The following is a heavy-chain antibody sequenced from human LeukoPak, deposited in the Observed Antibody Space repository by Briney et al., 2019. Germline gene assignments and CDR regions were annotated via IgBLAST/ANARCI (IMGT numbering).Heavy chain of an antibody. Sequence: GEPLKISCKGSGYSFTSYWIGWVRQLPGKGLEWMGIIYPGDSGTRYSPSFQGQVTISADKSISTAYLQWSSLKASDTAMYYCARRVGSSSSSHQFDPWGQGTLVTVSS. CDR3: ARRVGSSSSSHQFDP. V-gene: IGHV5-51*01. CDR1: GYSFTSYW. CDR2: IYPGDSGT. J-gene: IGHJ5*02. D-gene: IGHD6-6*01.